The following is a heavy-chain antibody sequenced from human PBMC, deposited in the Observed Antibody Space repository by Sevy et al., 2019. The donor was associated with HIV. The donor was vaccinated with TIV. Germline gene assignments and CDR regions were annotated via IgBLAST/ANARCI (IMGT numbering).Heavy chain of an antibody. V-gene: IGHV3-33*06. Sequence: GGSLRLSCAASGFTFSSYGMYWVRQAPGKGLEWVAVIWYDGSNKYYADSVKGRFTISTDNSKNTLYVQMNSLRAEDTAVYYCAKVAVAGKKPDYYYYMDVWGKGTTVTVSS. CDR3: AKVAVAGKKPDYYYYMDV. D-gene: IGHD6-19*01. J-gene: IGHJ6*03. CDR1: GFTFSSYG. CDR2: IWYDGSNK.